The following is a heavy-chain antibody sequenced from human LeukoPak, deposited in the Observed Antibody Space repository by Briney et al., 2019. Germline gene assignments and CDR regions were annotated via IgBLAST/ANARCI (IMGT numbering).Heavy chain of an antibody. CDR3: AKDHRYSGYDVGPDY. CDR2: IRYDGSNK. D-gene: IGHD5-12*01. J-gene: IGHJ4*02. Sequence: GGSLRLSCAASGFTFSSYGMHWVRQAPGKGLEWVAFIRYDGSNKYYADSVKGRFTISRDNSKNTLYLQMNSLRAEDTAVYYCAKDHRYSGYDVGPDYWGQGTLVTVSS. CDR1: GFTFSSYG. V-gene: IGHV3-30*02.